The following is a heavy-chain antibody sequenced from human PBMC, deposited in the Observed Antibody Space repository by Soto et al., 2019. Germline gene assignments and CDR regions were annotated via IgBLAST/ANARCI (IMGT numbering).Heavy chain of an antibody. Sequence: QITLKESGPTLVKPTQTLTLTCTFSGFSLSTSGVGVGWIRQPPGKALEWLALIYWDDDKRYSPSLKSRLTITKDTSKNQVVLTMTNIDPVDTATYYCSRSQAPVFEGRGLPTNWFDPWGQGTLVTVSS. D-gene: IGHD2-8*01. V-gene: IGHV2-5*02. J-gene: IGHJ5*02. CDR3: SRSQAPVFEGRGLPTNWFDP. CDR1: GFSLSTSGVG. CDR2: IYWDDDK.